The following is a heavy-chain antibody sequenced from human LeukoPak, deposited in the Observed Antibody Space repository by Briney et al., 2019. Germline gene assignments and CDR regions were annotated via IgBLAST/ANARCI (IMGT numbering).Heavy chain of an antibody. V-gene: IGHV5-51*01. CDR3: ARLLYYDFRSGYGPNDAFDI. Sequence: GESLKISCKGSGYSFTSYWIGWVRQMPGKGLEWMGIIYPGDSDTRYSPSFQGQVTISADKSISTAYLQWSSLKASDTAMYYCARLLYYDFRSGYGPNDAFDIWGQGTMVTVSS. CDR2: IYPGDSDT. CDR1: GYSFTSYW. J-gene: IGHJ3*02. D-gene: IGHD3-3*01.